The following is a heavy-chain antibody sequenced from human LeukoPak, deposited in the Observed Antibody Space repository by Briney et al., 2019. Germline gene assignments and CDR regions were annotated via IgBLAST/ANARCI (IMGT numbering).Heavy chain of an antibody. CDR2: IYYSGST. J-gene: IGHJ4*02. D-gene: IGHD4-23*01. Sequence: PSETLSLTCTVSGGSISSYYWSWIRQPPGKGLEWIGYIYYSGSTNYNPSLKSRVTISVDTSKNQFSLKLSSVTAADTAVYYCARDHRGKPFDYWGQGTLVTVSS. CDR1: GGSISSYY. CDR3: ARDHRGKPFDY. V-gene: IGHV4-59*08.